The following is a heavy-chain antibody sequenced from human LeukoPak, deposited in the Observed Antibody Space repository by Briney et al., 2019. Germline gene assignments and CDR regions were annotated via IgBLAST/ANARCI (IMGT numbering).Heavy chain of an antibody. D-gene: IGHD3-3*01. CDR3: ARATYDFWSGYWVHYYYYYYMDV. J-gene: IGHJ6*03. Sequence: ASVKVSCKASRYTFTSYDINWVRQATGQGLEWMGWMNPNSGNTGYAQKFQGRVTMTRNTSISTAYMELSSLRSEDTAVYYCARATYDFWSGYWVHYYYYYYMDVWGKGTTVTVSS. CDR2: MNPNSGNT. CDR1: RYTFTSYD. V-gene: IGHV1-8*01.